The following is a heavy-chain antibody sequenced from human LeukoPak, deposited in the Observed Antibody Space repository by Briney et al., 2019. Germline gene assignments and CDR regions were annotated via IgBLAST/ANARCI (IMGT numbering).Heavy chain of an antibody. CDR3: ARGRRGYCSGGGCYFYFDY. V-gene: IGHV4-39*01. J-gene: IGHJ4*02. D-gene: IGHD2-15*01. CDR2: IYYSGST. Sequence: SETLSLTCTVSGGSISSSSYYWGWIRQPPGQGLEWIGSIYYSGSTYYNPSLKSRVTISVDTSKNQFSLKLSFVTAADTAVYYCARGRRGYCSGGGCYFYFDYWGQGTLVTVSS. CDR1: GGSISSSSYY.